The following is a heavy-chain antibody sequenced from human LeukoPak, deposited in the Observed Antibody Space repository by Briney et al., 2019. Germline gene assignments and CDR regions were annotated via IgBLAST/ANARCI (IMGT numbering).Heavy chain of an antibody. CDR3: ARGRVGRTDFDY. J-gene: IGHJ4*02. D-gene: IGHD1-26*01. CDR2: INTYNGNT. CDR1: GYTFTSCG. V-gene: IGHV1-18*01. Sequence: ASVKVSCKASGYTFTSCGINWLRQAPGRGLEWMGWINTYNGNTNYAQKLQGRVSMTTDTSTSTAYMELRSLKSDDTAVYYCARGRVGRTDFDYWGQGTLVTVSS.